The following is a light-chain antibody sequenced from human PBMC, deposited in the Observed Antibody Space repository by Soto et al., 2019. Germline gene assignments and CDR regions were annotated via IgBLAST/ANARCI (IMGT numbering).Light chain of an antibody. Sequence: AIQLTQSPSSLSASVGDRLTITCRASQGIRSALGWYQQKPGKVPKLLIYAASTLQSGVPSRFSGSGSGTDFTLTISSLQSEDFAVYYCQQYNNWPWTFGQGTKVDIK. CDR3: QQYNNWPWT. CDR2: AAS. J-gene: IGKJ1*01. V-gene: IGKV1-6*01. CDR1: QGIRSA.